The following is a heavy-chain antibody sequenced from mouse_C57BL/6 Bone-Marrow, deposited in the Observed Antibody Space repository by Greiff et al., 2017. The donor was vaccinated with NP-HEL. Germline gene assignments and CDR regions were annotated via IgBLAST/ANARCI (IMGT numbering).Heavy chain of an antibody. D-gene: IGHD1-1*01. CDR3: ARAFYYYGSSPYYFDY. Sequence: VQLKESGGDLVKPGGSLKLSCAASGFTFSSYGMSWVRQTPDKRLEWVATISSGGSYTYYPDSVKGRFTISRDNAKNTLYLQMSSLKSEDTAMYYCARAFYYYGSSPYYFDYWGQGTTLTVSS. J-gene: IGHJ2*01. CDR1: GFTFSSYG. CDR2: ISSGGSYT. V-gene: IGHV5-6*01.